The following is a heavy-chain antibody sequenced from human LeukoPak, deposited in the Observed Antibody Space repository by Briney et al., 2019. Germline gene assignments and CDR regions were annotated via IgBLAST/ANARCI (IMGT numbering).Heavy chain of an antibody. CDR1: GFTLSSYE. Sequence: QPGGSLRLSCTASGFTLSSYEMSWIRQAPGKGLEWVSSIDYSGGSTYYADSVKGRFTISRDNAENSLYLQMNSLRDEDTAVYYCARDPYSGGYGAYYYYYMDVWGKGTTVTVSS. J-gene: IGHJ6*03. V-gene: IGHV3-23*01. CDR3: ARDPYSGGYGAYYYYYMDV. D-gene: IGHD6-19*01. CDR2: IDYSGGST.